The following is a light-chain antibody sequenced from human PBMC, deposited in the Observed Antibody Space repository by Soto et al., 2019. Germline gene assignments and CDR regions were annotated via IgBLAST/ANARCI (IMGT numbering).Light chain of an antibody. J-gene: IGLJ1*01. CDR2: DVT. V-gene: IGLV2-14*01. CDR3: SSYTTSSTYG. CDR1: SSDVGRYNY. Sequence: QSALTQPASVSGSPGQSITISCTGTSSDVGRYNYVSWYQQYPGKAPKLLIYDVTNRPSGVSNRFSGSKSGNTASLTISGLQAEDEADFYCSSYTTSSTYGFGTGTKLTVL.